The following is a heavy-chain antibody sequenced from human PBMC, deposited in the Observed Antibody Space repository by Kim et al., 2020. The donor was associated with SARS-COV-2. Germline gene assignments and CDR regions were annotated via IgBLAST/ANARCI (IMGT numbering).Heavy chain of an antibody. D-gene: IGHD3-10*01. J-gene: IGHJ4*02. Sequence: SETLSLTCTVSGGSISSSSYYWGWIRQPPGKGLEWIGSIYYSGSTYYNPSLKSRVTISVDTSKNQFSLKLSSVTAADTAVYYCARQDYYGSGSYYKGDYWGQGTLVTVSS. CDR3: ARQDYYGSGSYYKGDY. V-gene: IGHV4-39*01. CDR2: IYYSGST. CDR1: GGSISSSSYY.